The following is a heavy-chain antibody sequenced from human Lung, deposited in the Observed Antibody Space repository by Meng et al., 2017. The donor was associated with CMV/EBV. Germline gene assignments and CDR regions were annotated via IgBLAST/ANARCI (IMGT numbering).Heavy chain of an antibody. D-gene: IGHD1-7*01. V-gene: IGHV4-4*02. CDR2: VYHRGDT. CDR3: GRDQGRELINH. CDR1: GDSISSDIW. J-gene: IGHJ4*02. Sequence: GQLQGAGPGLVTPSGTLSLTCTVSGDSISSDIWWSWVRQPPGKGLEWIGEVYHRGDTNYNPSLKSRVDISVDKSKNQFYLSLFSVTAADTAVYYCGRDQGRELINHWGQGTLVTVSS.